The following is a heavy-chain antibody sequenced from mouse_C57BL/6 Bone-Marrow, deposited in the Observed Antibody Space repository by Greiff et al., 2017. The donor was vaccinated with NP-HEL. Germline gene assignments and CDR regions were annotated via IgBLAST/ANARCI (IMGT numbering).Heavy chain of an antibody. CDR2: IWSGGST. D-gene: IGHD2-2*01. J-gene: IGHJ2*01. Sequence: VKLVESGPGLVQPSQSLSITCTVSGFSLTSYGVHWVRQSPGKGLEWLGVIWSGGSTDYNAAFISRLSISKDNSKSQVFFKMNSLQADDTAIYYCARNGPMVTTLYYFDYWGQGTTLTVSS. CDR1: GFSLTSYG. CDR3: ARNGPMVTTLYYFDY. V-gene: IGHV2-2*01.